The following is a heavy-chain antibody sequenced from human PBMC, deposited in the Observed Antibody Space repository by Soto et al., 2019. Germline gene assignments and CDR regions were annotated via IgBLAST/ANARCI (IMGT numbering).Heavy chain of an antibody. CDR3: ARVRDYLLYFDY. Sequence: SETLSLTCTVSGGSISSGGYYWSWIRQHPGAGLEWIGYIYYNGRTDYNPSLKRRVTMSVDTSKNQFSLKLSSVTAADTAVYYCARVRDYLLYFDYWGQGTLVTSPQ. CDR2: IYYNGRT. D-gene: IGHD4-17*01. J-gene: IGHJ4*02. V-gene: IGHV4-31*03. CDR1: GGSISSGGYY.